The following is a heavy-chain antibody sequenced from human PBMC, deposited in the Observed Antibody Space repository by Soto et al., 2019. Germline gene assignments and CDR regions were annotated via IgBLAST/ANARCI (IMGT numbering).Heavy chain of an antibody. J-gene: IGHJ4*02. CDR3: ARGGGYCSGGSCYSSKAFDY. CDR1: GGSFSGYY. CDR2: INHSGST. Sequence: QVQLQQWGAGLLKPSETLSLTCAVYGGSFSGYYWSWIRQPPGKGLEWIGEINHSGSTNYNPSLKSRVTISVDTSTNQFSLKLSSVTAADTAVYYCARGGGYCSGGSCYSSKAFDYWGQGTLVTVSS. D-gene: IGHD2-15*01. V-gene: IGHV4-34*01.